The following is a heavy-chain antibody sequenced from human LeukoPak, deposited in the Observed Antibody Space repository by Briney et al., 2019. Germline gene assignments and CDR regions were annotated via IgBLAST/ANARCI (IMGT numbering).Heavy chain of an antibody. J-gene: IGHJ4*02. Sequence: ASVKISCTASGYTFTTYALTWVRRAPGQGLEWMGWINTHTGKPSYAQDFIGRFVFSLDSSVSTAYLQISGLQTGDTAVYYCARLYSDLLTGPGYWGQGTLLTVSS. CDR1: GYTFTTYA. V-gene: IGHV7-4-1*02. CDR2: INTHTGKP. D-gene: IGHD3-9*01. CDR3: ARLYSDLLTGPGY.